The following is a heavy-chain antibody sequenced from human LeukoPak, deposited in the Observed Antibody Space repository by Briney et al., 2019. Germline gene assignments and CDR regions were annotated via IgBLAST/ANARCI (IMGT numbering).Heavy chain of an antibody. V-gene: IGHV1-18*04. CDR1: GYTFTGYY. J-gene: IGHJ4*02. Sequence: ASVKVSCKASGYTFTGYYMHWVRQAPGQGLEWMGWISAYNGNTNYAQKLQGRVTMTTDTSTSTAYMELRSLRSDDTAVYYCAREICSSTSCYGRFDYWGQGTLVTVSS. D-gene: IGHD2-2*01. CDR3: AREICSSTSCYGRFDY. CDR2: ISAYNGNT.